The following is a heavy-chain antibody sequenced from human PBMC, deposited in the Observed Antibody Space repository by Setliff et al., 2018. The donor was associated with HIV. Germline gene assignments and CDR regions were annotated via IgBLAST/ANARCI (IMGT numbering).Heavy chain of an antibody. J-gene: IGHJ4*02. D-gene: IGHD3-22*01. CDR3: AHHTSSTYYLFND. CDR1: GFSLSTTEMC. Sequence: VSGPTLVNPTETLTLTCTFSGFSLSTTEMCVSWIRQPPGKALEWLARIDWDDDKFYRTSLKTRLTMSKDTSKNQVVLTMTNMDPVDTGTYYCAHHTSSTYYLFNDWGQGTQVTSPQ. V-gene: IGHV2-70*17. CDR2: IDWDDDK.